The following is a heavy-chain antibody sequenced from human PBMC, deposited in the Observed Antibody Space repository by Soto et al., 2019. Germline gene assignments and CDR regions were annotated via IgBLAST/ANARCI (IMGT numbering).Heavy chain of an antibody. V-gene: IGHV1-24*01. D-gene: IGHD6-6*01. J-gene: IGHJ5*02. CDR2: FDPEDGET. CDR1: GYTLTELS. CDR3: ARDCGDIAARGNWFDP. Sequence: GASVKVSCKVSGYTLTELSMHWVRQAPGKGLEWMGGFDPEDGETIYAQKFQGRVTMTEDTSTDTAYMELSSLRSEDTAVYYCARDCGDIAARGNWFDPWGQGTLVTVSS.